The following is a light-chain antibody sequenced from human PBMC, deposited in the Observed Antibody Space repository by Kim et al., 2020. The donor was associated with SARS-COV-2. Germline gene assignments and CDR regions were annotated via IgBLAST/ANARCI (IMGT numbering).Light chain of an antibody. J-gene: IGKJ4*01. CDR2: DAS. Sequence: FAPGERGSISCRASQSVSRSLAGYQQKPGQAPRLLIYDASKRATGIPARFSGSGSGTDFTLTISSLEPEDFAVYYCQQRSNWPLTFGGGTKVDIK. CDR3: QQRSNWPLT. V-gene: IGKV3-11*01. CDR1: QSVSRS.